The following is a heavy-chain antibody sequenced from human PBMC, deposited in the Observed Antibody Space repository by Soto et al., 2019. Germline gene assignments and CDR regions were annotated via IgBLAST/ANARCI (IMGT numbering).Heavy chain of an antibody. J-gene: IGHJ4*02. CDR3: AKNWDTTFSSSSH. V-gene: IGHV3-23*01. Sequence: EVQLLESGGGLVQPGGSLRLSCAASGFTFTTYAMSWVRQAPGKGLEWVSAISGSAGSTYYADSVKGRFTISRDNSKNTLSLQMNSLRDEDTAVYYCAKNWDTTFSSSSHWGQGTLGSVSS. CDR2: ISGSAGST. CDR1: GFTFTTYA. D-gene: IGHD6-6*01.